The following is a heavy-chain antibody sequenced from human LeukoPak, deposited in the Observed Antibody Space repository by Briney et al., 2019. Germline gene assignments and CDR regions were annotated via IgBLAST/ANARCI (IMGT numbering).Heavy chain of an antibody. Sequence: PSETLSLTCSVSGGXISSYYCSWIRQPPGKGQEWRGDIYYSGSTTYNPSLKSRVTISVDTSKNQFSLNLSSVTAADTAVYYCARGWSSGWYRNDYWGQGTLVTVSS. J-gene: IGHJ4*02. CDR1: GGXISSYY. D-gene: IGHD6-19*01. CDR3: ARGWSSGWYRNDY. V-gene: IGHV4-59*01. CDR2: IYYSGST.